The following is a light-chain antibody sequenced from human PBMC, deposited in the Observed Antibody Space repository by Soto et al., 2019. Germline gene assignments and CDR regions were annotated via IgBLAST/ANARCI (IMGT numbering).Light chain of an antibody. Sequence: EIVLTQSPGTLSLSPGQRATLSCRASESISRDYLAWYQQRLGQAPRLLIYGASSGATGIPDRFSGSGSGTDFTLTISRLEPEDFATYYCQQYDSYSRTFGQGTEVEIK. CDR1: ESISRDY. CDR2: GAS. CDR3: QQYDSYSRT. J-gene: IGKJ1*01. V-gene: IGKV3-20*01.